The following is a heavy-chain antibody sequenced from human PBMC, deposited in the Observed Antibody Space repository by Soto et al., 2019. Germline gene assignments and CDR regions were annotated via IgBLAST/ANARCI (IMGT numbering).Heavy chain of an antibody. CDR1: GGSISSGGYS. V-gene: IGHV4-30-2*01. CDR2: IYHSGST. D-gene: IGHD3-3*01. Sequence: SETLSLTCAVSGGSISSGGYSWSWIRQPPGEGLEWIGYIYHSGSTYYNPSLKSRVTISVDRSKNQFSLKLSSVTAADTAVYYCARVNDFWSGMFAYWGQGTLVTVSS. J-gene: IGHJ4*02. CDR3: ARVNDFWSGMFAY.